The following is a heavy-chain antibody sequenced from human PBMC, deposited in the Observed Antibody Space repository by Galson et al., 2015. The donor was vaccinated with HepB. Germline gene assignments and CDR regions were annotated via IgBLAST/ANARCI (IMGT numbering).Heavy chain of an antibody. D-gene: IGHD4-17*01. J-gene: IGHJ4*02. CDR3: ASSTTVTPEDY. V-gene: IGHV4-34*01. Sequence: ETLSLTCAVYGGSFSGYYWSWIRQPPGKGLEWIGEINHSGSTYYNPSLKSRVTISADTSKNQFSLKLSSVTAADTAVYYCASSTTVTPEDYWGQGTLVTVSS. CDR1: GGSFSGYY. CDR2: INHSGST.